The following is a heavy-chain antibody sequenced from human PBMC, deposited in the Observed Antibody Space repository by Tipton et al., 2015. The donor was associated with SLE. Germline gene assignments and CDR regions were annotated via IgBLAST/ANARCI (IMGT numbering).Heavy chain of an antibody. CDR2: ISYSGST. J-gene: IGHJ5*02. Sequence: TLSLTCTVSGASISRTRYSWGWIRQPPGKGLEWLGSISYSGSTFYNPSLLSRVPIPDDPSNNQFSLRLTSMTASDTAAYYCVKHLNIAYMFDPWGRGTLVAVSS. D-gene: IGHD2-21*01. CDR1: GASISRTRYS. CDR3: VKHLNIAYMFDP. V-gene: IGHV4-39*01.